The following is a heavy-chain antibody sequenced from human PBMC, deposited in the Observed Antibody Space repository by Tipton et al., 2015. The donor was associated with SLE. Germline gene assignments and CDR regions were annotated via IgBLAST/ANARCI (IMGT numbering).Heavy chain of an antibody. J-gene: IGHJ4*02. D-gene: IGHD3-10*01. CDR3: AREGRGWDDY. Sequence: AVYGGSFSGYYWSWIRQPPGKGLEWIGEINHSGSTNYNPSLKSRVTISVDTSKNQFSLKLSSVTAADTAVYYCAREGRGWDDYWGQGTLVTVSS. CDR1: GGSFSGYY. V-gene: IGHV4-34*01. CDR2: INHSGST.